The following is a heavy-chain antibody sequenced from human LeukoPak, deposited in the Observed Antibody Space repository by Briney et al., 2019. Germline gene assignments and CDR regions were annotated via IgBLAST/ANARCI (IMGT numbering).Heavy chain of an antibody. V-gene: IGHV4-61*02. Sequence: PSQTLSLTCTVSGGSISSGSYYWSWIRQPAGEGLEWIGRIYTSGSTNYNPSHKSRVTISVDTSKNHFSLKLSSVTAADTAVYYCASQYYYDSSALLWGQGTLVIVSS. CDR1: GGSISSGSYY. CDR2: IYTSGST. D-gene: IGHD3-22*01. CDR3: ASQYYYDSSALL. J-gene: IGHJ4*02.